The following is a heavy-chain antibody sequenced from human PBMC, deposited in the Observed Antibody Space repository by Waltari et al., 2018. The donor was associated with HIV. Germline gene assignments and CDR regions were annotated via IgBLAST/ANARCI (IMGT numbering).Heavy chain of an antibody. D-gene: IGHD1-26*01. Sequence: DVQLVESGGDLVQPGRSLRLSCAGSGFQFGSFAMTWVRQAPGKGLEWVGYIRAKAYGGTSEYAASVKGRFVISRDDSKSIAYLQMNSLKTEDTAIYYCTRGSGRYEYWGQGTMTTVSS. CDR3: TRGSGRYEY. V-gene: IGHV3-49*04. CDR1: GFQFGSFA. CDR2: IRAKAYGGTS. J-gene: IGHJ4*02.